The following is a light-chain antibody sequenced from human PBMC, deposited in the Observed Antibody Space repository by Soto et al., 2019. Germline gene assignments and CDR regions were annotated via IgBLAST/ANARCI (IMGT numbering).Light chain of an antibody. J-gene: IGKJ1*01. CDR1: QILPSNF. Sequence: EVVCTPAPGTMSLSPGARSTFSCMASQILPSNFLAWYQRNPGQAPRLLIYDASSRATGIPDRFSGSGSGTEFMLNISRLEPEDLAVYDCHKYASSTGTFGKGTKGDIK. CDR3: HKYASSTGT. CDR2: DAS. V-gene: IGKV3-20*01.